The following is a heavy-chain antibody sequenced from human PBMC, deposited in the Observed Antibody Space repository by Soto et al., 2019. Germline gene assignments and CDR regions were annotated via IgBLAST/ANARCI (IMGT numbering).Heavy chain of an antibody. CDR2: IYWDNDE. V-gene: IGHV2-5*02. CDR3: AHRRVGYGDPDYYFEY. Sequence: QITLKESGPTLVKPTQTPTLTCTFSGFSLSTNGVGVGWIRQPPGKALEWLALIYWDNDERYSPSLKSRLIITKDTSKNQVVLTMTNMDPVDTATYYCAHRRVGYGDPDYYFEYWGQGILVTVSS. CDR1: GFSLSTNGVG. J-gene: IGHJ4*02. D-gene: IGHD4-17*01.